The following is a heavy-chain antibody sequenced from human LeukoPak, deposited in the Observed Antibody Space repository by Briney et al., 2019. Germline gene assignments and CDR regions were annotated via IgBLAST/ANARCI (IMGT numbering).Heavy chain of an antibody. D-gene: IGHD1-26*01. CDR3: ARVSYSGSYYNWFDP. CDR1: GYTFTGYY. V-gene: IGHV1-2*02. J-gene: IGHJ5*02. CDR2: INPNSGGT. Sequence: ASVKASCKASGYTFTGYYMHWVRQAPGQGLEWMGWINPNSGGTNYAQKFQGRVTMTRDTSISTAYMELSRLRSDDTAVYYCARVSYSGSYYNWFDPWGQGTLVTVSS.